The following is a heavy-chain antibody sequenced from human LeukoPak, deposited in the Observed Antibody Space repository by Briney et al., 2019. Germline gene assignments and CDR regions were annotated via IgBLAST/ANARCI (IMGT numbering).Heavy chain of an antibody. CDR3: AREGGGYSYGPFDY. Sequence: ASVKVPCKASGYTFTGYYMHWVRQAPGQGLEWMGWINPNSGGTNYAQKFQGRVTMTRDTSISTAYMELSRLRSDDTAVYYCAREGGGYSYGPFDYWGQGTLVTVSS. D-gene: IGHD5-18*01. CDR2: INPNSGGT. CDR1: GYTFTGYY. V-gene: IGHV1-2*02. J-gene: IGHJ4*02.